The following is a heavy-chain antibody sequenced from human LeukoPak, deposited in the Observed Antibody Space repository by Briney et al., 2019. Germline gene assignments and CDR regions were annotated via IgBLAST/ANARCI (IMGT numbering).Heavy chain of an antibody. D-gene: IGHD4-17*01. V-gene: IGHV3-23*01. CDR3: ANEIRPNDY. CDR2: ISISGSKT. CDR1: EFDFSSHA. Sequence: HAGGSLRLSCAASEFDFSSHAMTRVRQAPGKGLEWVSAISISGSKTYYADSVKGRFTISRDNSKNTLYLQMDSLRAEDTAVYYCANEIRPNDYWGQGTQVTVSS. J-gene: IGHJ4*02.